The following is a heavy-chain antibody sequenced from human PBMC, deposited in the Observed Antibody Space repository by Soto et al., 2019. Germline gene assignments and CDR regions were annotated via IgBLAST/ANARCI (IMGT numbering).Heavy chain of an antibody. Sequence: GGSLRLSCAASGFTFSSYGMHWVRQAPGKGLEWVAVISYDGSNKYYADSVKGRFTISRDNSKNTLYLQMNSLRAEDTAVYYCAKDLKTGPPREYYYYYMDVWGKGTTVTVS. J-gene: IGHJ6*03. CDR2: ISYDGSNK. CDR1: GFTFSSYG. V-gene: IGHV3-30*18. D-gene: IGHD3-9*01. CDR3: AKDLKTGPPREYYYYYMDV.